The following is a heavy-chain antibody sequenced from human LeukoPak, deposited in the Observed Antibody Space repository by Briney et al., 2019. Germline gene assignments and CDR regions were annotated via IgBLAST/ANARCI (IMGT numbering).Heavy chain of an antibody. CDR3: ARDAIVRDYSNSDY. Sequence: ASVKVSCKASGYTFTGYYIHWVRQAPAQGLEWMGGINPNSGGTNYAQKFQGRVTMTRDTSISTAYMELSRLTSDDTAVYYCARDAIVRDYSNSDYWGQGTLVTVSS. CDR2: INPNSGGT. D-gene: IGHD4-11*01. V-gene: IGHV1-2*02. CDR1: GYTFTGYY. J-gene: IGHJ4*02.